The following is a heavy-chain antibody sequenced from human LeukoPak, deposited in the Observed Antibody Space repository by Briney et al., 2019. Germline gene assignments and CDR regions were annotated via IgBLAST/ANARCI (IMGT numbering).Heavy chain of an antibody. V-gene: IGHV4-61*02. CDR1: GGSISSGSYY. Sequence: SETLSLTCTVSGGSISSGSYYWSWIRQPAGKGLEWIGRVYTSGSTNYNPSLKSRVTISVDTSKNQFSLKLSSVTAADTAVYYCARDGSSSWTDYGMDVWGQGTTVTVSS. D-gene: IGHD6-13*01. J-gene: IGHJ6*02. CDR2: VYTSGST. CDR3: ARDGSSSWTDYGMDV.